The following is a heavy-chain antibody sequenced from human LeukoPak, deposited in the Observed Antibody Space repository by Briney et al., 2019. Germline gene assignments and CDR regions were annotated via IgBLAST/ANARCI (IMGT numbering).Heavy chain of an antibody. V-gene: IGHV3-30-3*01. CDR1: GFTFSSYA. D-gene: IGHD6-13*01. J-gene: IGHJ2*01. CDR3: ASSSWAWYFDL. Sequence: PGGSLRLSCAASGFTFSSYAMRWVRQAPGKGLEWVAVISYDGSNKYYADSVKGRFTISRDNSKNTLYLQMNSLRAEDTAVYYCASSSWAWYFDLWGRGTLVTVSS. CDR2: ISYDGSNK.